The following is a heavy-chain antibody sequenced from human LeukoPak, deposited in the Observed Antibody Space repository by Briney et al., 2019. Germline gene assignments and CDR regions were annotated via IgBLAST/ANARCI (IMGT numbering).Heavy chain of an antibody. CDR1: GFTFSSNY. D-gene: IGHD6-13*01. J-gene: IGHJ4*02. V-gene: IGHV3-53*01. Sequence: GGSLRLSGAASGFTFSSNYMGWVRQAPGKGLEWVSVIYSGGSTYHADSVKGRFTISRDKSKNTLYLQMNSLRVEDTAVYYCARGGLIAEFDYWGQGTLVTVSS. CDR3: ARGGLIAEFDY. CDR2: IYSGGST.